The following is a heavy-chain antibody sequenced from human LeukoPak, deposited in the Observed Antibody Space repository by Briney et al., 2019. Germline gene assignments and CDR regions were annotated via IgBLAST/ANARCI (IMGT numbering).Heavy chain of an antibody. CDR3: ARGVGSIFPGY. J-gene: IGHJ4*02. CDR1: GFTVSSNY. D-gene: IGHD3-10*01. CDR2: IYSGGRT. V-gene: IGHV3-53*01. Sequence: GGSLRLSCAASGFTVSSNYMSWVRQAPGKGLEWVSVIYSGGRTDYADSVKGRFTISRDNSKNTLYLQMNSLRADDTAVYYCARGVGSIFPGYWGQGTLVTVSS.